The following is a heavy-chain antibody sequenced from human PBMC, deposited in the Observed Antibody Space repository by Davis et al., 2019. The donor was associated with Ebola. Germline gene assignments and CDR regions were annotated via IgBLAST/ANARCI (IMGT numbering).Heavy chain of an antibody. CDR3: ARAGFDEVLDY. Sequence: GESLKISCAASGFSFIDAWMNWVRQAPGKGLEWVAVVSHSERERFYADSVKGRFTISRDNSENTLYLQMNSLTADDTSVYYCARAGFDEVLDYWGQGTPVTVSS. CDR2: VSHSERER. J-gene: IGHJ4*02. CDR1: GFSFIDAW. D-gene: IGHD3-3*01. V-gene: IGHV3-30*03.